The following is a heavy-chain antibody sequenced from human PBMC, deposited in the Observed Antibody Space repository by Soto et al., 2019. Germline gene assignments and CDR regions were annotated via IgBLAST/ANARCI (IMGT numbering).Heavy chain of an antibody. J-gene: IGHJ5*02. CDR3: ARGGVIVVVTAAYDP. D-gene: IGHD2-21*02. CDR1: GYTFSSYY. Sequence: ASVKVSCKASGYTFSSYYMNWVRQAPGQGLEWLGIINPSGGYTTYAQRFLGRVTMTSDTSTSTVHMELGSLTSEDTAVYYCARGGVIVVVTAAYDPRGQGTLLTVSS. V-gene: IGHV1-46*03. CDR2: INPSGGYT.